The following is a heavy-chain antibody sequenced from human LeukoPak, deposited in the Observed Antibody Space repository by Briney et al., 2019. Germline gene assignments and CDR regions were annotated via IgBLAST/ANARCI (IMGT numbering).Heavy chain of an antibody. D-gene: IGHD1-7*01. Sequence: ASVKVSCKASGYTFITSDINWVRQASGQGLEWMGYMDPNSGHTEFARKFQGRVTMTGDTSTSTAYMELSSLTPDDTATYYCTRKLRLDEHWGQGTLVAVSS. CDR3: TRKLRLDEH. J-gene: IGHJ4*02. V-gene: IGHV1-8*01. CDR2: MDPNSGHT. CDR1: GYTFITSD.